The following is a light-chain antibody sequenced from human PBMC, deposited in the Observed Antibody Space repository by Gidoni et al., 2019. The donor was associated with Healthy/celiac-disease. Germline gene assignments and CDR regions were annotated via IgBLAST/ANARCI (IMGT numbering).Light chain of an antibody. J-gene: IGKJ1*01. CDR1: QSVLYSSNNKNY. Sequence: DFVMTQSPDPLAVSLGEEATISSKSSQSVLYSSNNKNYLAWYQQKPGQPPKLLIYWSSPRESGVPDRFSGSGSGTDFTLTISSLQAEDVAVYYCQQYYSSPRTFGQGTKVEIK. V-gene: IGKV4-1*01. CDR2: WSS. CDR3: QQYYSSPRT.